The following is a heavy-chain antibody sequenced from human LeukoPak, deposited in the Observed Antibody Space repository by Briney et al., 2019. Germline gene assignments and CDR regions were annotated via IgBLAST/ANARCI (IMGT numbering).Heavy chain of an antibody. CDR2: INHSGST. V-gene: IGHV4-34*01. Sequence: SETLSLTCAVYGGSFSGYYWSWIRQPPGKGLEWIGEINHSGSTYYNPSLKSRVTISVDTSKNQFSLKLSSVTAADTAVYYCARQYCSGGSCYYKRSEKYFDYWGQGTLVTVSS. CDR3: ARQYCSGGSCYYKRSEKYFDY. D-gene: IGHD2-15*01. J-gene: IGHJ4*02. CDR1: GGSFSGYY.